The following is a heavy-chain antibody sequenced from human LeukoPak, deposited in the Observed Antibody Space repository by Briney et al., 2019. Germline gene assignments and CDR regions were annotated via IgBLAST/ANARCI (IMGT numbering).Heavy chain of an antibody. V-gene: IGHV3-23*01. Sequence: QPGGSLRLSCAASGFTVSSYAMTWVRQAPGKGLEWVSAIGYSAGDTYYADSVKGRFTISRDNSMNTLYLQMSSLRADDTALYYCAKDDDGHHHGVDHWGQGTLDTVSS. D-gene: IGHD4-17*01. J-gene: IGHJ4*02. CDR1: GFTVSSYA. CDR2: IGYSAGDT. CDR3: AKDDDGHHHGVDH.